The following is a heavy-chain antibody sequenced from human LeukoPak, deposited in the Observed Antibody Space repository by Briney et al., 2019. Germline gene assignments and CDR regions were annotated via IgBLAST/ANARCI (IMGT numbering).Heavy chain of an antibody. CDR1: GFTFSTYA. CDR2: ISSGSSTSYA. Sequence: TGGSLRLSCAASGFTFSTYAMSWVRQAPGKGLEGVSSISSGSSTSYAGYADSVKGRFSISRDNSKNTLYLQMSSLRAEDTAVYYCAKGGRGYNPDFWGQGTLVTVSS. V-gene: IGHV3-23*01. D-gene: IGHD5-24*01. J-gene: IGHJ4*02. CDR3: AKGGRGYNPDF.